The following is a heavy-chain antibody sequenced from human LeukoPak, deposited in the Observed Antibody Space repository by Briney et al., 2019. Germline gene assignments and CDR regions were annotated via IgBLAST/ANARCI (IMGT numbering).Heavy chain of an antibody. D-gene: IGHD6-6*01. Sequence: SETLSLTCAVYGGSFSGYYWSWIRQPPGKGLEWIGEINHSGSTNYNPSLKSRVTTSVDTSKNQFSLKLSSVTAADTAVYYCARGRRRNRRGYSSSSVDLDYWGQGTLVTVSS. CDR3: ARGRRRNRRGYSSSSVDLDY. J-gene: IGHJ4*02. CDR1: GGSFSGYY. V-gene: IGHV4-34*01. CDR2: INHSGST.